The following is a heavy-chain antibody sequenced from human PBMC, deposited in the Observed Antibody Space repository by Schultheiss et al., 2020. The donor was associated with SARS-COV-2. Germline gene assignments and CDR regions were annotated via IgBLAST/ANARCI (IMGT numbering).Heavy chain of an antibody. Sequence: GESLKISCAASGFTVSSNYMTWVRQAPGRGLEWVSVIYSGGSTYYADSVEGRFTMSRDNSKNTLYLQMNSLRAEDTAVYYCARDMRTYYDFWSGPRGRYDCGLDVWGQGTTVTVSS. CDR3: ARDMRTYYDFWSGPRGRYDCGLDV. V-gene: IGHV3-53*01. CDR2: IYSGGST. CDR1: GFTVSSNY. D-gene: IGHD3-3*01. J-gene: IGHJ6*02.